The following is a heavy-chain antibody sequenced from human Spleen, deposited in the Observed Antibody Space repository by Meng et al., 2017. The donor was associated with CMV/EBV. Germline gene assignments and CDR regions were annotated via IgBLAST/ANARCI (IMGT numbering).Heavy chain of an antibody. CDR1: GFTFSSYA. CDR2: ISYDGSNK. CDR3: ASGAYYDTLTGYYKFADY. D-gene: IGHD3-9*01. J-gene: IGHJ4*02. V-gene: IGHV3-30*04. Sequence: GESLKISCAASGFTFSSYAMHWVRQAPGKGLEWVAVISYDGSNKYYADSVKGRFTISRDNSKDTLYLQMNSLRDEDTAVYYCASGAYYDTLTGYYKFADYWGRGTLVTVSS.